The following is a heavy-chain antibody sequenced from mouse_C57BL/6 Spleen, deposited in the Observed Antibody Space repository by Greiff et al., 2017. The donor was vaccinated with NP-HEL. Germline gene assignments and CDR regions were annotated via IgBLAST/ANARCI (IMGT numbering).Heavy chain of an antibody. V-gene: IGHV1-15*01. CDR3: TIFSSGYVRYFDY. D-gene: IGHD3-2*02. Sequence: QVQLKQSGAELVRPGASVTLSCKASGYTFTDYEMPWVKQTPVHGLEWIGAIDPETGGTSSNQKFKGKAILTSDKSSSTAYMELRSLTSEDSAVYYCTIFSSGYVRYFDYWGQGTTLTVSS. J-gene: IGHJ2*01. CDR1: GYTFTDYE. CDR2: IDPETGGT.